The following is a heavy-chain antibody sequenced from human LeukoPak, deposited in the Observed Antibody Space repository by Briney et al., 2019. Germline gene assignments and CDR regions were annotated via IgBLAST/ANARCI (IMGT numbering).Heavy chain of an antibody. V-gene: IGHV3-48*03. J-gene: IGHJ2*01. CDR3: AREKARSYWFFDL. CDR1: GFTFSNYE. Sequence: GGSLRLSCAASGFTFSNYEMNWVRQAPGKGLEGVSYISSSGNTIYYADSVKGRFTISRDNAKNSLYLQMNSLRAEDTAVYYCAREKARSYWFFDLWGRGTLVTVSS. D-gene: IGHD2-15*01. CDR2: ISSSGNTI.